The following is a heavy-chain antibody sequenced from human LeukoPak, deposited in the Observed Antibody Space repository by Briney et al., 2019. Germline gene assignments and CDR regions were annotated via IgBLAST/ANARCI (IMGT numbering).Heavy chain of an antibody. CDR3: ARGQYSSSWAIYYYYYGMDV. J-gene: IGHJ6*02. CDR2: ISGSGGST. D-gene: IGHD6-13*01. Sequence: GGSLRLSCAASGFTFSSYAMSWVRQAPGKGLEWVSAISGSGGSTYYADSVKGRFTISRDNSKNTLYLQMNSLRAEDTAVYYCARGQYSSSWAIYYYYYGMDVWGQGTTVTVSS. CDR1: GFTFSSYA. V-gene: IGHV3-23*01.